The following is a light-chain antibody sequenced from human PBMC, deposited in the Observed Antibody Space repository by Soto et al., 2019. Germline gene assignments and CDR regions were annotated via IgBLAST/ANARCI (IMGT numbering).Light chain of an antibody. V-gene: IGLV2-14*01. CDR1: RSDVGGYNY. CDR3: SSYTSSSTVV. CDR2: EVG. J-gene: IGLJ1*01. Sequence: QSALTQPASVSGSPGQSITISCTGTRSDVGGYNYVSWYQQYPGKAPKLMIYEVGNRPSGVSNRFSGSKSGKTASLTISGLQSADDADYYCSSYTSSSTVVFGTGTKLTVL.